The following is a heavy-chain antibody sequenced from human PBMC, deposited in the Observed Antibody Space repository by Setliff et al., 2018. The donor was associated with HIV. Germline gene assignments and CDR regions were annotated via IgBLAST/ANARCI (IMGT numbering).Heavy chain of an antibody. CDR2: IYYSGST. V-gene: IGHV4-59*12. J-gene: IGHJ4*02. Sequence: PSETLSLTCTVSGGSISSYYWSWIRQPPGKGLEWIGYIYYSGSTNYNPSLKSRVTISLDTSKSQFSLKLTSVTAADTALYYCASGRGAKGGYDYFGSWGQGTLVTVSS. CDR3: ASGRGAKGGYDYFGS. CDR1: GGSISSYY. D-gene: IGHD5-12*01.